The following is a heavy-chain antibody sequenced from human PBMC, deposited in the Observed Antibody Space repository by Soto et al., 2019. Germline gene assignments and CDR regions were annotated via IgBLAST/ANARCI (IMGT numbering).Heavy chain of an antibody. J-gene: IGHJ4*02. V-gene: IGHV4-59*01. CDR1: GGSINGYY. CDR3: ARAWGGGTFDY. Sequence: QVQLQESGPGLVKPSETLSLTCTVSGGSINGYYWSWIRQPPGKGLEWIGYISYSGSTNYNPSLKSRVTISVDQAKNQFSLKLSSVPAADTAVYYCARAWGGGTFDYWGQGTLVTVSS. CDR2: ISYSGST. D-gene: IGHD3-16*01.